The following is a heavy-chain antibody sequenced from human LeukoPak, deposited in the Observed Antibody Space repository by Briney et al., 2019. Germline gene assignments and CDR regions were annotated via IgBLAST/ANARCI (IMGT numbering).Heavy chain of an antibody. D-gene: IGHD6-19*01. Sequence: GGSLRLSCAASGFTFTRSAMGWVRQAPGKGLEWVSCITNSGGGTYYADSVKGRFTISRDNSKSTLYLQMNSLRAEDTAVYYCAKDLWTDSSGWNYFDYWGQGALVTASS. CDR1: GFTFTRSA. CDR3: AKDLWTDSSGWNYFDY. J-gene: IGHJ4*02. V-gene: IGHV3-23*01. CDR2: ITNSGGGT.